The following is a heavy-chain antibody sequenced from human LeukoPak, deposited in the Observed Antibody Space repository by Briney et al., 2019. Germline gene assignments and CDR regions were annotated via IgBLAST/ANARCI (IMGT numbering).Heavy chain of an antibody. V-gene: IGHV5-51*01. D-gene: IGHD5-18*01. CDR2: IYPGDSDT. J-gene: IGHJ4*02. CDR3: ARRFLWIQPAFDY. CDR1: GYSFTSYW. Sequence: GESLKISCKGSGYSFTSYWIGWVRQMPGKGLEWMGIIYPGDSDTRYSPSFQGQVTISADKSISTAYLQWSSLKASGTAMYYCARRFLWIQPAFDYWGQGTLVTVSS.